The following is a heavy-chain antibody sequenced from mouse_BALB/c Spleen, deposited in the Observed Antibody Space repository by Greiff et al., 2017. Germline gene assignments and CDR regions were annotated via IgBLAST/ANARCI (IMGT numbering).Heavy chain of an antibody. J-gene: IGHJ4*01. CDR1: GFTFSSYA. D-gene: IGHD1-1*01. CDR2: ISSGGST. V-gene: IGHV5-6-5*01. Sequence: EVQVVESGGGLVKPGGSLKLSCAASGFTFSSYAMSWVRQTPEKRLEWVASISSGGSTYYPDSVKGRFTISRDNARNILYLQMSSLRSEDTAMYYCARATTVVDDYAMDYWGQGTSVTVSS. CDR3: ARATTVVDDYAMDY.